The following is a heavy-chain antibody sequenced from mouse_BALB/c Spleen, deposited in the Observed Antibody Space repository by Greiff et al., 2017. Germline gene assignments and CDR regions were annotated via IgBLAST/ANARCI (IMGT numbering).Heavy chain of an antibody. CDR1: GFTFSSYA. D-gene: IGHD2-3*01. V-gene: IGHV5-6-5*01. J-gene: IGHJ4*01. CDR3: ARGMGEGYAMDY. CDR2: ISSGGST. Sequence: EVQRVESGGGLVKPGGSLKLSCAASGFTFSSYAMSWVRQTPEKRLEWVASISSGGSTYYPDSVKGRFTISRDNARNILYLQMSSLRSEDTAMYYCARGMGEGYAMDYWGQGTSVTVSS.